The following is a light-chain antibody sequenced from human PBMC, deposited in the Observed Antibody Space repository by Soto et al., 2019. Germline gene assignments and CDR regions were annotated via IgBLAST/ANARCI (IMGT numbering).Light chain of an antibody. CDR3: QQRSNWPIT. CDR1: QSVSGSY. J-gene: IGKJ5*01. V-gene: IGKV3-11*01. CDR2: GAS. Sequence: EIFLTQSPGTLSLSQGEIATLSCRASQSVSGSYLAWYQQKPGQAPRLFIYGASNRATGIPARFSGSGSGTDFTLTISSLEPEDFAVYYCQQRSNWPITFGQGTRLEIK.